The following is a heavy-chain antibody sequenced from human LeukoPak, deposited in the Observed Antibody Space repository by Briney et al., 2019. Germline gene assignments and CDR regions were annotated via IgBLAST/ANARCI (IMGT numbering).Heavy chain of an antibody. CDR3: AKDFSSGYLGDGFDI. J-gene: IGHJ3*02. CDR1: GFTFSDYG. D-gene: IGHD3-22*01. Sequence: GGSLRLSCAASGFTFSDYGMSWVRQATGKGRGGFSGIGNSGHSTYYADSVKGRFTISRDNSRNTLYLQMNSLRVEDTALFYCAKDFSSGYLGDGFDIWGQGTMVTVSA. V-gene: IGHV3-23*01. CDR2: IGNSGHST.